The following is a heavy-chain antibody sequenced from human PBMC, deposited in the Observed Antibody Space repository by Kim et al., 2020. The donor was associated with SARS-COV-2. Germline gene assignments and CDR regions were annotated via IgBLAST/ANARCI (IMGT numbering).Heavy chain of an antibody. V-gene: IGHV1-8*01. D-gene: IGHD3-9*01. J-gene: IGHJ5*02. CDR2: INSNNKIE. CDR1: GYTFSNYD. Sequence: ASVKVSCKASGYTFSNYDISWVRQAPGQGLEWMGEINSNNKIEVSPQKFQGRLTLTRDTSIRTAYMELSSLRSEDTAVYYCAIGFLSGTAYAWGQGTLVTVSS. CDR3: AIGFLSGTAYA.